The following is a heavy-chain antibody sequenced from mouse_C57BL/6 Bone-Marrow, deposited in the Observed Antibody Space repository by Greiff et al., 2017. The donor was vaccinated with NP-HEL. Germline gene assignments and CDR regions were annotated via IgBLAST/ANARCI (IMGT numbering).Heavy chain of an antibody. CDR2: IDPSDSYT. CDR1: GYTFTSYW. Sequence: VQLQQPGAELVRPGTSVKLSCKASGYTFTSYWMHWVKQRPGQGLEWIGVIDPSDSYTNYNQKFKGKATLTVDTSSSTAYMQLSSLTSEDSAVYYCARGLPRMDYWGKGTSVTVSS. D-gene: IGHD2-4*01. CDR3: ARGLPRMDY. V-gene: IGHV1-59*01. J-gene: IGHJ4*01.